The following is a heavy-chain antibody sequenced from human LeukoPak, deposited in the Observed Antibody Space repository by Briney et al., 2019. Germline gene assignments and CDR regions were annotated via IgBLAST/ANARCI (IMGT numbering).Heavy chain of an antibody. Sequence: SETLSLTCTVSGGSISSYYWSWTRQPPGKGLEWIGYIYYSGSTNYNPSLKSRVTISVDTSKNQFSLKLSSVTAADTAVYYCAREGMVEMATRIESSFDNWGKEPWSPSPQ. V-gene: IGHV4-59*01. CDR3: AREGMVEMATRIESSFDN. CDR2: IYYSGST. J-gene: IGHJ4*01. D-gene: IGHD5-24*01. CDR1: GGSISSYY.